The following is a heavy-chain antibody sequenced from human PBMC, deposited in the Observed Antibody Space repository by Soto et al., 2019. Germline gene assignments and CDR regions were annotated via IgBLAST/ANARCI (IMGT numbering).Heavy chain of an antibody. D-gene: IGHD3-22*01. V-gene: IGHV3-9*01. CDR2: LTCNGEVL. Sequence: SPSVSCEDAVFTFKAHNMKWVRQTPWKGLEWASGLTCNGEVLGYAESVKGRFTISRDNAKKSLYLEMNSLSPEDTALYHCVKDSESSGYLTHLDSRGQGTLASVSS. CDR1: VFTFKAHN. J-gene: IGHJ4*02. CDR3: VKDSESSGYLTHLDS.